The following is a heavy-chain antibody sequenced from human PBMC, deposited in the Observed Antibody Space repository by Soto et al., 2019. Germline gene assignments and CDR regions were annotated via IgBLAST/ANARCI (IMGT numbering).Heavy chain of an antibody. V-gene: IGHV5-10-1*01. Sequence: PGESLKISCKGSGYSFTSYWISWVRQMPGKGLEWMGRIDPSDSYTNYSPSFQGHVTISADKSISTAYLQWSSLKASDTAMYYCARQRGLYDFWSGYSSPVSSGDGMDVWGQGTTVTVSS. CDR2: IDPSDSYT. D-gene: IGHD3-3*01. CDR3: ARQRGLYDFWSGYSSPVSSGDGMDV. CDR1: GYSFTSYW. J-gene: IGHJ6*02.